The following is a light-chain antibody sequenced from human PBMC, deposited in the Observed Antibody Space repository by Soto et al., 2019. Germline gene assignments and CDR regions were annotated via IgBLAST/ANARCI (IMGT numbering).Light chain of an antibody. CDR2: KVS. J-gene: IGLJ1*01. CDR1: SSDVGGSNY. Sequence: QSALTQPASVSGYPGQSITISCTGTSSDVGGSNYVSWYQQYPGKVPKLLINKVSNRPSGVSNRFSGSKSAYTASLTIAWLQAEHEADYFCTSSTSDSLYVFGTGTKLTVL. V-gene: IGLV2-14*01. CDR3: TSSTSDSLYV.